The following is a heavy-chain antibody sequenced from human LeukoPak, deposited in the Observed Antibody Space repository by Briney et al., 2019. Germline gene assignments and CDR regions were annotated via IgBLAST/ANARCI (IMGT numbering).Heavy chain of an antibody. CDR2: IYYSGST. CDR3: ARPGVGSGSYGAFDI. CDR1: GGSISRYY. Sequence: PSETLSLTCTVSGGSISRYYWSWIRQPPGKGLEWIGYIYYSGSTDYNPSLKSRVTISVDTSKNQISLKLSSVTAADTAVYYCARPGVGSGSYGAFDIWGQGTMVTVSS. V-gene: IGHV4-59*08. D-gene: IGHD5-18*01. J-gene: IGHJ3*02.